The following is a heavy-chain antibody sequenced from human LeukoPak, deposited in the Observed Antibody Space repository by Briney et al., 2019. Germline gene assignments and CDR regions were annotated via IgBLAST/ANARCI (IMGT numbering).Heavy chain of an antibody. V-gene: IGHV4-30-2*01. CDR3: ARGGSWYYFDY. D-gene: IGHD6-13*01. Sequence: SRTLSLTCTVSGGSISSGGYYWSWIRQPPGKGLEWIGYIYHSGSTYYNPSLKSRVTISVDRSKNQFSLKLSSVTAADTAVYYCARGGSWYYFDYWGQGTLVTVSS. J-gene: IGHJ4*02. CDR1: GGSISSGGYY. CDR2: IYHSGST.